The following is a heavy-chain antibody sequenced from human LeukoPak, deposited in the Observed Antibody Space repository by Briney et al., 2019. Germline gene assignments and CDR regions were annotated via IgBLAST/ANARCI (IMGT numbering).Heavy chain of an antibody. CDR1: GYTFTSYY. J-gene: IGHJ5*02. Sequence: ASVKVSCTASGYTFTSYYMHWVRQAPGQGLEWMGIINPSGGSTSYAQKFQGRVTMTRDTSTSTVYMELSSLRSEDTAVYYCARGSTGATALYNWFDPWGQGTLVTVSS. D-gene: IGHD1-26*01. CDR3: ARGSTGATALYNWFDP. CDR2: INPSGGST. V-gene: IGHV1-46*01.